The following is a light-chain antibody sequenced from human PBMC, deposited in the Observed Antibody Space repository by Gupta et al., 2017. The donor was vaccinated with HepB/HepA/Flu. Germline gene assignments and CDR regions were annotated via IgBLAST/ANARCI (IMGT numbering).Light chain of an antibody. J-gene: IGKJ1*01. CDR2: WAS. CDR1: QSILYSSNNKNY. Sequence: DIVMTQSPDSLAVSLGERATINCKSSQSILYSSNNKNYLAWYQQKPGQPPKPLIYWASSRESGVPDRFSGSGSGTDFTFTITSLQAEDVAIYYCQQDDSTPRTFGQGTKVEIK. CDR3: QQDDSTPRT. V-gene: IGKV4-1*01.